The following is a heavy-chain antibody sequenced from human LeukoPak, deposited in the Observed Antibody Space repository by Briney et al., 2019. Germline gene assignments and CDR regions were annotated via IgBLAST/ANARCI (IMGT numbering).Heavy chain of an antibody. V-gene: IGHV3-21*01. CDR3: ARDPAVVVVAATTEYYFDY. CDR2: ISSSSSYI. Sequence: GGSLRLSCAASRFTFSSYSMNWVRQAPGKGLVWVSSISSSSSYIYYADSVKGRFTISRDNAKNSLYLQMNSLRAEDTAVYYCARDPAVVVVAATTEYYFDYWGQGTLVTVSS. CDR1: RFTFSSYS. D-gene: IGHD2-15*01. J-gene: IGHJ4*02.